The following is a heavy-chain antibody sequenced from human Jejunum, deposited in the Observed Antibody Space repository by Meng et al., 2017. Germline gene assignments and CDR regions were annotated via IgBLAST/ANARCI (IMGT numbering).Heavy chain of an antibody. J-gene: IGHJ4*02. Sequence: QVQLVLSGAEVKKPGSSVKVSCKASGGTFSTYTINWVRQAPGQGLEWMGKIVPVLGLADYAQKFQGRVTITADRSTSTAYMELSSLRSEDTAMYYCARDGDTYVGGYYFDYWGQGTLVTVSS. CDR3: ARDGDTYVGGYYFDY. CDR1: GGTFSTYT. CDR2: IVPVLGLA. D-gene: IGHD5-18*01. V-gene: IGHV1-69*08.